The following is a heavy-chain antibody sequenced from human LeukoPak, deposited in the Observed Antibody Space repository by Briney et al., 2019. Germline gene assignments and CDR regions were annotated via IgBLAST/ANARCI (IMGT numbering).Heavy chain of an antibody. CDR1: GYTFTGYY. Sequence: ASVKVSCKASGYTFTGYYMHWVRQAPGQGLEWMGWINPNSGGTNYARKFQGRVTMTRDTSISTAYMELSRLRSDDTAVYYCARISVGIGFDYWGQGTLVTVSS. J-gene: IGHJ4*02. D-gene: IGHD2-15*01. CDR3: ARISVGIGFDY. V-gene: IGHV1-2*02. CDR2: INPNSGGT.